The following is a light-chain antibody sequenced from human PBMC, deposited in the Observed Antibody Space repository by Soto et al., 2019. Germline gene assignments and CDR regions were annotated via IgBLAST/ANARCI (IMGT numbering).Light chain of an antibody. CDR3: QQYNSYSPT. J-gene: IGKJ1*01. Sequence: QITHSPSNLSASVGARATITCRASQSISSWLAWYQQKPGKAPKVLIYDASSLESGVPSRFSGSGSGTEFTLTISSLQPDDFATYYCQQYNSYSPTFGQGTKVDIK. CDR1: QSISSW. CDR2: DAS. V-gene: IGKV1-5*01.